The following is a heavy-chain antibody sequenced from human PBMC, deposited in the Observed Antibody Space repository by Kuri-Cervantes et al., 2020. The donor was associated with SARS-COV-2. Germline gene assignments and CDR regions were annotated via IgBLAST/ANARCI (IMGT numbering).Heavy chain of an antibody. CDR2: ISSSGSTI. Sequence: GGSLRLSCAASGFTFSSYSMNWVRQAPGKGLEWVSYISSSGSTIHYADSVKGRFTISRDNAKNSLYLQMNSLRAEDTVVYYCARRPITRARVSYWYFDLWGRGTLVTVSS. J-gene: IGHJ2*01. V-gene: IGHV3-48*04. CDR1: GFTFSSYS. D-gene: IGHD3-10*01. CDR3: ARRPITRARVSYWYFDL.